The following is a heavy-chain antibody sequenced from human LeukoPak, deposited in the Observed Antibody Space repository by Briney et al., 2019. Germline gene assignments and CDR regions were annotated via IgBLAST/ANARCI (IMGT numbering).Heavy chain of an antibody. V-gene: IGHV5-51*01. CDR3: ARRDYEALHYVY. D-gene: IGHD4-17*01. CDR1: GYTFTSYG. J-gene: IGHJ4*02. Sequence: KVSCTASGYTFTSYGISWVRQAPGQGLEWMGIIYPGDSDTRYSPSFQGQVTISADKSISTAYLQWSSLKASDTAIYYCARRDYEALHYVYWGQGTLVTVSS. CDR2: IYPGDSDT.